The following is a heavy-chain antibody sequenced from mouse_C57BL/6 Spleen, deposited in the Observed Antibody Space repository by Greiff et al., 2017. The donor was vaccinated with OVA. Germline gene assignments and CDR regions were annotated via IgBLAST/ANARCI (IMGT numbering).Heavy chain of an antibody. D-gene: IGHD4-1*01. V-gene: IGHV5-9-1*02. CDR2: ISSGGDYI. J-gene: IGHJ2*01. Sequence: EVQLVESGEGLVKPGGSLKLSCAASGFTFSSYAMSWVRQTPEKRLEWVAYISSGGDYIYYGDTVKGRFTIPRAHARNTLYLQMSSLKSEDTAMVYCTRENPGPYYFGYWGQGTTLTVTS. CDR3: TRENPGPYYFGY. CDR1: GFTFSSYA.